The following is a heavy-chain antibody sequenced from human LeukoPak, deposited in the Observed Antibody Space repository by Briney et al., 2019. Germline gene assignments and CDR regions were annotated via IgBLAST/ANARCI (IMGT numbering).Heavy chain of an antibody. CDR2: ISRNGRNT. V-gene: IGHV3-64*01. CDR3: ARVDSGSACAS. Sequence: PGGSLRLSCAASGSTLSSYSMHWVRQAPGKGLEFVSAISRNGRNTYYANSVKGRFTISRDISKNTLYLQMGSLRAEDMAVYYCARVDSGSACASWGQGILVTVSS. D-gene: IGHD6-19*01. J-gene: IGHJ1*01. CDR1: GSTLSSYS.